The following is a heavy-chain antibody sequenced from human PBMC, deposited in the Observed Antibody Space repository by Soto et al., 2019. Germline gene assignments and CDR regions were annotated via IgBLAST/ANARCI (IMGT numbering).Heavy chain of an antibody. Sequence: EVQLLESGGGLVQPGGSLRLSCAASGFTFSNYAMTWVRQAPGKGLEWVSGVTGNADKTYYADSVKVRFSIFRDNSKNTLYLQMNSMRAEDMAVYYCVRDCSSSSCSVWKYWGQGVLVTVSS. CDR2: VTGNADKT. J-gene: IGHJ4*02. V-gene: IGHV3-23*01. CDR1: GFTFSNYA. D-gene: IGHD2-2*01. CDR3: VRDCSSSSCSVWKY.